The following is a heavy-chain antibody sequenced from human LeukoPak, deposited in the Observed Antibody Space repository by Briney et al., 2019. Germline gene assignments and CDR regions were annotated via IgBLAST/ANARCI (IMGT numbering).Heavy chain of an antibody. Sequence: PGGSLRLSCAASGFTFSSYSMNWVRQAPGKELEWVSSISSSSSYIYYADSVKGRFTISRDNAKNSLYLQMNSLRAEDTAVYYCARDSTSGGAYYFDYWGQGTLVTVSS. CDR1: GFTFSSYS. CDR3: ARDSTSGGAYYFDY. V-gene: IGHV3-21*01. D-gene: IGHD2-15*01. CDR2: ISSSSSYI. J-gene: IGHJ4*02.